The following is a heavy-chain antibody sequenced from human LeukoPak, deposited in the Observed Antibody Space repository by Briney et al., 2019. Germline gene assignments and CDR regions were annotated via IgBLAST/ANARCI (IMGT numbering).Heavy chain of an antibody. CDR1: GFTVSSTY. CDR3: VRSMSIAVSRNSNFDY. Sequence: GGSLRLSCAASGFTVSSTYMSWVRQAPGKGLEWVSVFYSGDTTYYANSVKGRFTISRDNARNTLYLQMNSLRAEDTAVYYCVRSMSIAVSRNSNFDYWGQGTLVTVSS. V-gene: IGHV3-66*01. J-gene: IGHJ4*02. CDR2: FYSGDTT. D-gene: IGHD6-19*01.